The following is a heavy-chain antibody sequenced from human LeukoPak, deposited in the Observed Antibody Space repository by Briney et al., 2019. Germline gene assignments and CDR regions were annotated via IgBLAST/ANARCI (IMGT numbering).Heavy chain of an antibody. D-gene: IGHD3-22*01. CDR2: ISAYNGNT. CDR1: GCTFTSYG. V-gene: IGHV1-18*01. J-gene: IGHJ4*02. CDR3: ARDAYYYDSSGPGEPYAY. Sequence: ASVKVSCKASGCTFTSYGISWVRQAPGQGLEWMGWISAYNGNTNYAQKLQGRVTMTTDTSTSTAYMELRSLRSDDTAVYYCARDAYYYDSSGPGEPYAYWGQGTLVTVSS.